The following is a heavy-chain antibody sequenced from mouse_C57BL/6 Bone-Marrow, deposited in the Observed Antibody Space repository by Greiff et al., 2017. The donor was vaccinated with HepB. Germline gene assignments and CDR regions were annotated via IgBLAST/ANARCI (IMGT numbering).Heavy chain of an antibody. CDR2: IYPGSGST. J-gene: IGHJ4*01. D-gene: IGHD1-1*01. CDR3: AREEEEKRYWYAMDY. Sequence: QVQLQQPGAELVKPGASVKMSCKASGYTFTSYWITWVKQRPGQGLEWIGDIYPGSGSTNYNEKFKSKATLTVDTSSSTAYMQLRSLTSEDSAVYYCAREEEEKRYWYAMDYGGQGTSVTVSS. V-gene: IGHV1-55*01. CDR1: GYTFTSYW.